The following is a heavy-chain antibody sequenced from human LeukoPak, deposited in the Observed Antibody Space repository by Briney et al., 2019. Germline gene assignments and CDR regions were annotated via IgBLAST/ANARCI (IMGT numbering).Heavy chain of an antibody. CDR2: IFYIGST. CDR3: ARGTLYSGWSYYFDY. CDR1: GGSISSYY. V-gene: IGHV4-59*01. D-gene: IGHD6-19*01. Sequence: SETLSLTCTVSGGSISSYYWSWIRQPPGKGLEWVGHIFYIGSTNYNPSLKSQVTISIDTSKKQFSLKLSSVTAADTAMYYCARGTLYSGWSYYFDYWGQGSQVTVSS. J-gene: IGHJ4*02.